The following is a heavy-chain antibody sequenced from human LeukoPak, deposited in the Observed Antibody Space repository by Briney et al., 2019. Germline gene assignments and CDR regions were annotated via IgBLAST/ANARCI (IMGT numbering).Heavy chain of an antibody. V-gene: IGHV4-59*01. CDR3: VRDSGYYDFWSGYFPLYYYYGMDV. CDR2: IYYSGST. D-gene: IGHD3-3*01. Sequence: SETLSLTCTVSGGSISSYYWSWIRQPPGKGLEWIGYIYYSGSTNYNPSLKSRVTISVDTSKNQFSLKLSSVTAADTAVYYCVRDSGYYDFWSGYFPLYYYYGMDVWGQGTTVTVSS. J-gene: IGHJ6*02. CDR1: GGSISSYY.